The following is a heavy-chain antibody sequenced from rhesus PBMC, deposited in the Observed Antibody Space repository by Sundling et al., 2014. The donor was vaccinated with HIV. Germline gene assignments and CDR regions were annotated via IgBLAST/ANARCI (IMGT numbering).Heavy chain of an antibody. D-gene: IGHD6-31*01. J-gene: IGHJ4*01. CDR2: IYWDDDK. CDR3: VRRGSGWDY. CDR1: GFSISTSGTA. V-gene: IGHV2-152*01. Sequence: QVTLKESGPALVKPTQTLTLTCTFSGFSISTSGTAVGWIRQSPGKTLEWLAHIYWDDDKRYSTSLKSRLTISKDISKNQVVLTMTNMDPVDTATYYCVRRGSGWDYWGQGVLVTVSS.